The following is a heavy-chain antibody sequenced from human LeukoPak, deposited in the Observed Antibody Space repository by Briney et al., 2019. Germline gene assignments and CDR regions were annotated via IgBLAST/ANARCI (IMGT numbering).Heavy chain of an antibody. CDR1: GFIFSDYY. D-gene: IGHD5-12*01. CDR2: TSSSDGAT. J-gene: IGHJ4*02. V-gene: IGHV3-11*01. CDR3: ARDRQVHTSVDSVEY. Sequence: GGSLRLSCAASGFIFSDYYMSWIRQVPGKGLEWVSYTSSSDGATYYAGFVKGRFTVSRDNAQNSLSLQMNSLRVEDTAVYYCARDRQVHTSVDSVEYWGQGALVTVSS.